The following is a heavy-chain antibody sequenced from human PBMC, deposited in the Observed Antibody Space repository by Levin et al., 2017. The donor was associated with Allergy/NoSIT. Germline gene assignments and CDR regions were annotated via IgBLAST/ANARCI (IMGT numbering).Heavy chain of an antibody. Sequence: LSLTCAASGFTFSSYGMHWVRQAPGKGLEWVAVISSDGRKKFYADSVRAGFPTPRDISKTRLDLPMTSLRAEDTAVYYCAKDVYGSGWYPLGNDAFEMWGQGTKVSVSS. V-gene: IGHV3-30*18. CDR1: GFTFSSYG. D-gene: IGHD6-19*01. CDR3: AKDVYGSGWYPLGNDAFEM. CDR2: ISSDGRKK. J-gene: IGHJ3*02.